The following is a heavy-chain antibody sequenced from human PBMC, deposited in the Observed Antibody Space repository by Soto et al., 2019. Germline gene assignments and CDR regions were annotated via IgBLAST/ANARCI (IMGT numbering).Heavy chain of an antibody. D-gene: IGHD6-19*01. CDR3: ARDYISGWTRWFDP. CDR1: GGSISSSSYY. CDR2: IYYSGSI. V-gene: IGHV4-39*07. J-gene: IGHJ5*02. Sequence: PSETLSLTCSVSGGSISSSSYYWGWIRQPPGKGLEWIGSIYYSGSIYYNPSLKSRVTISVDTSKNQFSLKVSSVTAADTAVYHCARDYISGWTRWFDPWGQGTLVTVSS.